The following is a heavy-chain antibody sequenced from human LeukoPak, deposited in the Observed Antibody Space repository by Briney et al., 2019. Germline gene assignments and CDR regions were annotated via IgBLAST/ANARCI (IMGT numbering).Heavy chain of an antibody. D-gene: IGHD6-13*01. CDR2: ISSGGSTI. CDR1: GFIFSGYG. V-gene: IGHV3-48*03. J-gene: IGHJ4*02. Sequence: GGSLRLSCAASGFIFSGYGMNWVRQAPGKGLQWVSYISSGGSTIYYADSVKGRFTISRDNTKSSLSLQMNSLRAEDTAVYYCARDGWYSSTWYDVDYWGQGTLVTVSS. CDR3: ARDGWYSSTWYDVDY.